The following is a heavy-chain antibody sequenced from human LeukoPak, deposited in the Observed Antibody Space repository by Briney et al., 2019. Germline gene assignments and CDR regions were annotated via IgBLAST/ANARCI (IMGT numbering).Heavy chain of an antibody. V-gene: IGHV3-7*01. J-gene: IGHJ6*03. D-gene: IGHD2-2*01. CDR2: IKQDGSEK. CDR1: GFTFSSYW. CDR3: ARVPSRIVVVPAAPYYYYYSMDV. Sequence: PGGALRLSFAASGFTFSSYWMSWVRQAAGKGLEWVANIKQDGSEKYYVDSVTGRFTISRDNAKNSLYLKMNSLRAEDTAVYYCARVPSRIVVVPAAPYYYYYSMDVWGKGTTVTVSS.